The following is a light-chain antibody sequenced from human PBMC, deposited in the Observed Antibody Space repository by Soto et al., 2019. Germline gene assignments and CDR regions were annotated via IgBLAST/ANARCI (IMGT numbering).Light chain of an antibody. CDR3: QQRYNWPRT. Sequence: EIVLTQSPATLSLSPGERATLSCRASQSVNIYLVWYQQKPGQAPRLLIYDASTRATGIPARFSGSGSGTDFTLTISSLEPEDSAVYYCQQRYNWPRTFGQGTKVEIK. CDR1: QSVNIY. V-gene: IGKV3-11*01. J-gene: IGKJ1*01. CDR2: DAS.